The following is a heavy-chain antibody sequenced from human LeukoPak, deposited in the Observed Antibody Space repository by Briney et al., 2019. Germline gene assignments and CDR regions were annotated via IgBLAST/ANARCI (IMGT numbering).Heavy chain of an antibody. Sequence: GGSLRLSCAASGFTFSSYAMSWVRQAPGKGLEWVSAISGSGGSTYYADSVKGRFTISRDNSKNTLYLQMNSLRAEDTAVYYCAKDGLPYILWWPRDAFDIWGQGTMVTVSS. V-gene: IGHV3-23*01. J-gene: IGHJ3*02. CDR3: AKDGLPYILWWPRDAFDI. CDR2: ISGSGGST. CDR1: GFTFSSYA. D-gene: IGHD2-21*01.